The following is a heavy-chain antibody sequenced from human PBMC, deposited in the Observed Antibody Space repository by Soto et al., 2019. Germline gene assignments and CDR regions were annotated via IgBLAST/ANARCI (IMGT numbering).Heavy chain of an antibody. Sequence: GGSLILSCAASGFTFSSYAMSWVRQAPGKGLEWVSAISGSGGSTYYADSVKGRFTISRDNSKNTLYLQMNSLRAEDTAVYYCAKDSTIAVAGYNWFDPWGQGTLVTVSS. V-gene: IGHV3-23*01. D-gene: IGHD6-19*01. CDR1: GFTFSSYA. CDR2: ISGSGGST. CDR3: AKDSTIAVAGYNWFDP. J-gene: IGHJ5*02.